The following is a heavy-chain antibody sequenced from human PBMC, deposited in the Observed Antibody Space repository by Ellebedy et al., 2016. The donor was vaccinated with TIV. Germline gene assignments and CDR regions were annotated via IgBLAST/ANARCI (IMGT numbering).Heavy chain of an antibody. CDR1: GYRFTSHW. D-gene: IGHD2-2*01. Sequence: ASVKVSCKSSGYRFTSHWIAWVRQRPGEGLEWMGFITPHDSYTRYSPSFQGQVTISADKSIDTVYLQWNSLKASDTAIYYCARRVDSSSFVNWFDPWGQGTQVTVSS. CDR3: ARRVDSSSFVNWFDP. CDR2: ITPHDSYT. V-gene: IGHV5-51*01. J-gene: IGHJ5*02.